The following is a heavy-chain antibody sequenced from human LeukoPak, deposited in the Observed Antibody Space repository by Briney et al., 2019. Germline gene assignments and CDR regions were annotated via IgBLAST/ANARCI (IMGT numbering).Heavy chain of an antibody. CDR2: FFLKGST. V-gene: IGHV4-38-2*02. CDR1: GYSITSAYY. J-gene: IGHJ3*02. CDR3: ARDLLHRGYAFDI. Sequence: PSETLSLTCTVSGYSITSAYYWGWIRQPPGKGLEWIGSFFLKGSTYYNPSLKSRVTISVDTSKNQFSLTLSSVTAADTAVYYCARDLLHRGYAFDIWGRGTMVTVSS. D-gene: IGHD3-22*01.